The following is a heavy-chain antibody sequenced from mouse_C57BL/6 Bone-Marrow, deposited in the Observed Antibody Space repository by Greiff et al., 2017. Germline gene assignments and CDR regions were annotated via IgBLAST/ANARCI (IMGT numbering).Heavy chain of an antibody. CDR2: IDPENGDT. CDR3: TTPLCNGEGK. Sequence: EVKLMESGPELVRPGASVKLSCTASGFHIKDDYMHWVKQRPEQGLEWIGWIDPENGDTEYASKFQGKATITADTSSNTAYLQLSSLTSEDAAVYYCTTPLCNGEGKWGQGTPLTVST. J-gene: IGHJ2*01. V-gene: IGHV14-4*01. CDR1: GFHIKDDY. D-gene: IGHD6-5*01.